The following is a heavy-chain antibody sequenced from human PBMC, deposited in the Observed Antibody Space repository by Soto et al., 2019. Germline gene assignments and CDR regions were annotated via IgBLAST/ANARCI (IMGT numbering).Heavy chain of an antibody. CDR3: ARGVAVAGNCFDH. V-gene: IGHV4-59*01. J-gene: IGHJ4*02. Sequence: QVQLQESGPGLVKPSETLSLTCTVSGGSISGYYWSWIRQPPGKGLEWIDYIYHTGSTNYNPSLKGRATLAVDMSKSQFSLKLSSVTAADTAVYYCARGVAVAGNCFDHWGQGTLVTVSS. CDR2: IYHTGST. CDR1: GGSISGYY. D-gene: IGHD6-19*01.